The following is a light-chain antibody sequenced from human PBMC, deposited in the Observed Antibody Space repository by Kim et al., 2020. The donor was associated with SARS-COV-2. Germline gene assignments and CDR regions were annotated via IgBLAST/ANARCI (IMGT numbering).Light chain of an antibody. Sequence: GQSVTISCTGTSGDVGTYNYVSWYQQHPGKAPKLLIYDVSKRPSGVPDRFSGSKSDNTASLSISGLQPEDEADYYCCSYAGSYTLVFGGGTQLTVL. J-gene: IGLJ2*01. CDR2: DVS. CDR3: CSYAGSYTLV. CDR1: SGDVGTYNY. V-gene: IGLV2-11*01.